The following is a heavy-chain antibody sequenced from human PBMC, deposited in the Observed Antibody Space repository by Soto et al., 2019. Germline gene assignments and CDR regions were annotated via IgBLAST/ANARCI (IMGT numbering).Heavy chain of an antibody. Sequence: SVKVSCKASGGTFSSYAISWVRQAPGQGLEWIGGIIPIFGTANYAQKFQGRVTITADESTSTAYMELSSLRSEDTAVYYCARLLTAVHDDCDYWGQGTLVTVSS. J-gene: IGHJ4*02. CDR1: GGTFSSYA. CDR2: IIPIFGTA. V-gene: IGHV1-69*13. CDR3: ARLLTAVHDDCDY. D-gene: IGHD2-21*01.